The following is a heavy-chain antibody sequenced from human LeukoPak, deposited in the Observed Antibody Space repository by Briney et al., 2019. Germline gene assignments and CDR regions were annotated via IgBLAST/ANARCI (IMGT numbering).Heavy chain of an antibody. J-gene: IGHJ4*02. CDR1: GFTFSSYW. V-gene: IGHV3-7*01. CDR3: ARFGGSSWSLTYYFDY. Sequence: GGSLRLSCAASGFTFSSYWMSWVRQAPGKGLEWVANIKQDGSEKYYVDSVKGRFTISRDNAKNSLYLQMNSLRAEDTAVYYRARFGGSSWSLTYYFDYWGQGTLVTVSS. D-gene: IGHD6-13*01. CDR2: IKQDGSEK.